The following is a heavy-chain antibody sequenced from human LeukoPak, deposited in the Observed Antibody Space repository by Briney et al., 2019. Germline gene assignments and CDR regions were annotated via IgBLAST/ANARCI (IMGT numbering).Heavy chain of an antibody. CDR3: ATPSGYGDFRDY. CDR2: ISYDGSNK. D-gene: IGHD4-17*01. J-gene: IGHJ4*02. CDR1: GFTFSSYG. Sequence: GGSLRLSCAASGFTFSSYGMHWVRQAPGKGLEWVAVISYDGSNKYYADSVKGRFTISGDNSKNTLYLQMNSLRAEDTAVYYCATPSGYGDFRDYWGQGTLVTVSS. V-gene: IGHV3-30*03.